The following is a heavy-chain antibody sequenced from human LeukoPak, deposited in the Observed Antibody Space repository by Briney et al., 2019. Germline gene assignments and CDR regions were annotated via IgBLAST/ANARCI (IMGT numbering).Heavy chain of an antibody. CDR1: GFTFSNYW. V-gene: IGHV3-74*01. D-gene: IGHD3-22*01. CDR3: ARNGYYYDSSGYYGYYMDV. J-gene: IGHJ6*03. CDR2: INTGGSST. Sequence: PGGSLRLSCAASGFTFSNYWMHWVRQVPGKGLVWVSRINTGGSSTTYADSVKGRFTISRDNSKNTLYLQMNSLRAEDTAVYYCARNGYYYDSSGYYGYYMDVWGKGTTVTVSS.